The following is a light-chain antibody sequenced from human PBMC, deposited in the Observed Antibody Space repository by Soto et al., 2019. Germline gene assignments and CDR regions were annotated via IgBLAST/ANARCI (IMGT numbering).Light chain of an antibody. CDR1: QSVSSSY. V-gene: IGKV3-20*01. Sequence: EIVLTQSPGTLSLSPGERATLSCRASQSVSSSYLAWYQQKPGQAPRLLIYGASSRATGIPDRFSGSGSGTDFNLIISRLEPEDFAVYYCQQYGSSPYTFGQGTKLEIK. J-gene: IGKJ2*01. CDR2: GAS. CDR3: QQYGSSPYT.